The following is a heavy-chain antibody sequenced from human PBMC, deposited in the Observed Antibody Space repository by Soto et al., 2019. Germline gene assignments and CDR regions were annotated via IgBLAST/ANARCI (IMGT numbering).Heavy chain of an antibody. CDR3: ARFRAGYYYYYGMDV. CDR1: GYSFTSYW. Sequence: GESLKISCKGSGYSFTSYWIGWVRQMPGKGLEWMGIIYPGDSDTRYSPSFQGQVTISADKSISTAYLQWSSPKASDTAMYYCARFRAGYYYYYGMDVWGQGTTVTVSS. D-gene: IGHD6-25*01. V-gene: IGHV5-51*01. J-gene: IGHJ6*02. CDR2: IYPGDSDT.